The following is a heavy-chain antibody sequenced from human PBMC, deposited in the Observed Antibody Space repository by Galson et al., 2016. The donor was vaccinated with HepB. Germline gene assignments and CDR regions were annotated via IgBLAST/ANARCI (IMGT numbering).Heavy chain of an antibody. CDR3: ARAWGRGSYAGVFDI. CDR1: GGSLSGYY. CDR2: IDDSETT. D-gene: IGHD3-10*01. V-gene: IGHV4-34*01. Sequence: SETLSLTCGVSGGSLSGYYWNWIRQTPGKGLEWIGEIDDSETTDYNPSLKSRVTISEDTSKNQFSLRLSSLTAADTAVYFCARAWGRGSYAGVFDIWGQGTPVTVSS. J-gene: IGHJ4*02.